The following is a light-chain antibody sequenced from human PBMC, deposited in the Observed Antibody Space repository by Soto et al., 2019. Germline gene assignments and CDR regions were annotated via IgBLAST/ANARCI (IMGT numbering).Light chain of an antibody. CDR2: DVN. CDR1: SSGVGGYKY. V-gene: IGLV2-11*01. CDR3: CSYAGSYNWV. J-gene: IGLJ3*02. Sequence: SVLTQPRSVSGSPGQSVTISCTGTSSGVGGYKYVSWYQQHPGKAPQLMIYDVNKRPSGVPDRFSGSKSGNTASLTISGLQAEDEADYYCCSYAGSYNWVFGGGTKLTVL.